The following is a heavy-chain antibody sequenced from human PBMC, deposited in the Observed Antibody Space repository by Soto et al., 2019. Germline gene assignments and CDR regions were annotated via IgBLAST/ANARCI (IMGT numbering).Heavy chain of an antibody. Sequence: EVQLVESGGGLIQPGGSLRLSCAVSGFTVSNHYMSWVRQAPGKGLEGVSVIYSGGYTAYGDSVKGRFTISRDNSKNTIYPQKNRLGADDPAVYYGATQRGGGGYWGQGTLVTVSS. CDR1: GFTVSNHY. J-gene: IGHJ4*02. D-gene: IGHD6-25*01. CDR2: IYSGGYT. V-gene: IGHV3-53*01. CDR3: ATQRGGGGY.